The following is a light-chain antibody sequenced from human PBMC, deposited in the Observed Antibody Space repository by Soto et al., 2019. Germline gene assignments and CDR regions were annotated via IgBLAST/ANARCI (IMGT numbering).Light chain of an antibody. V-gene: IGLV2-14*01. Sequence: QSALTQPASVSGSPGQSIAISCTGSSSDVGIYNYASWYQQHPGKVPKLIIYEVTNRPSGVSNRFSGSKSGNTASLTISGLQAEDEADYYCNSYTRSTKYVFGTGTKVTVL. J-gene: IGLJ1*01. CDR1: SSDVGIYNY. CDR2: EVT. CDR3: NSYTRSTKYV.